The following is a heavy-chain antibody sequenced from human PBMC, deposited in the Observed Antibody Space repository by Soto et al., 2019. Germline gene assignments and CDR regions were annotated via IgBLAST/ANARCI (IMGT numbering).Heavy chain of an antibody. D-gene: IGHD2-15*01. Sequence: SETMSVTCSVAGGYISGSGCYWGWIKKPPGKGLEWIGSIYYSGSTYYNPSLKSRVTISVDTSKNQFSLKLSSVTAADTAVYYCARHQSTPRTYYYYMDVWGKGTTVTVSS. V-gene: IGHV4-39*01. CDR1: GGYISGSGCY. J-gene: IGHJ6*03. CDR2: IYYSGST. CDR3: ARHQSTPRTYYYYMDV.